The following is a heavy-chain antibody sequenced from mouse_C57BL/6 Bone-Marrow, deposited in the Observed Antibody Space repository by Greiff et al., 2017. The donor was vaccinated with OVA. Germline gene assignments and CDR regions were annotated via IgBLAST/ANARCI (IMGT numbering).Heavy chain of an antibody. J-gene: IGHJ3*01. CDR3: ARRGGTRCAY. V-gene: IGHV5-17*01. CDR1: GFTFSDYG. D-gene: IGHD4-1*01. CDR2: ISSGSSTI. Sequence: EVQLVESGGGLVKPGGSLKLSCAASGFTFSDYGMHWVRQAPEKGLEWVAYISSGSSTIYYADTVKGRFTISRDNAKHTLFLQMTSLRSADTAMYYCARRGGTRCAYWGQVTLVTVSA.